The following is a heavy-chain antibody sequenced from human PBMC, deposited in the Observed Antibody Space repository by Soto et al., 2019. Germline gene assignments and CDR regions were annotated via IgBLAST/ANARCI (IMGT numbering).Heavy chain of an antibody. CDR3: ARVVEMAEDY. D-gene: IGHD2-2*01. CDR2: IYYSGST. Sequence: PSETLSLTCTVSGGSISSYYWSWIRQPPGKGLEWIGYIYYSGSTYYNPSLKSRVTISVDTSKNQFSLKLSSVTAADTAVYYCARVVEMAEDYWGQGTLVTVSS. CDR1: GGSISSYY. V-gene: IGHV4-30-4*01. J-gene: IGHJ4*02.